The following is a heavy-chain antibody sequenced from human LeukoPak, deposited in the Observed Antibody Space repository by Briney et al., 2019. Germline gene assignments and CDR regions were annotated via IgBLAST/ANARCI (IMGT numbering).Heavy chain of an antibody. J-gene: IGHJ3*02. D-gene: IGHD3-22*01. CDR1: GFTFSSHG. CDR2: IWYDGSNK. CDR3: ATSLERGYYDSSGYYSYAFDI. V-gene: IGHV3-33*01. Sequence: PGGSLRLSCEASGFTFSSHGMHWVRQAPGKGLEWVAVIWYDGSNKYYADSVKGRFTISRDNSKNTLYLQMNSLRAEDTAVYYCATSLERGYYDSSGYYSYAFDIWGQGTMVTVSS.